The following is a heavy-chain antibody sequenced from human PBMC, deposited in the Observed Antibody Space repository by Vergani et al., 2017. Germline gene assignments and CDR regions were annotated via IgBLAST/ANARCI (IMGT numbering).Heavy chain of an antibody. CDR2: ISGSGGST. D-gene: IGHD2-2*01. V-gene: IGHV3-23*01. CDR1: GFTFSSYA. CDR3: AKDRHCSRTSCSVFDY. Sequence: EVQLLESGGGLVQPGGSLRLSCAASGFTFSSYAMSWVRQAPGKGLEWVSAISGSGGSTSYADSVQGRFTISRDHSKNTLYMLMNSLGAADTAVYYCAKDRHCSRTSCSVFDYWGQGPLATVS. J-gene: IGHJ4*02.